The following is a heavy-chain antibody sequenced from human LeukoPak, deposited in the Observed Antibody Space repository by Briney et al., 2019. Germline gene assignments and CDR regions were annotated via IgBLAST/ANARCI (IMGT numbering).Heavy chain of an antibody. V-gene: IGHV4-59*01. J-gene: IGHJ3*02. CDR2: IYYSGST. Sequence: SETLSLTCTVSGGSISSYYWSWVRQPPGKGLEWIGYIYYSGSTNYNPSLKSRVTISVDTSKNHFSLKLSSVTAADTAVYYCARGGRITIFGVDPLDAFDIWGQGTMVTVSS. CDR1: GGSISSYY. D-gene: IGHD3-3*01. CDR3: ARGGRITIFGVDPLDAFDI.